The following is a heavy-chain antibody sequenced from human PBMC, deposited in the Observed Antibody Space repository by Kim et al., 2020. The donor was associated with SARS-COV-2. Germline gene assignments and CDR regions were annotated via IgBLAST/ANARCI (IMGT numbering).Heavy chain of an antibody. V-gene: IGHV4-61*02. D-gene: IGHD3-10*01. J-gene: IGHJ4*02. Sequence: SETLSLTCTVSSGSINSGSHYWTWIRQPADKTLEWIGRIDTSGSANYNPSLKSRVTISIDTSKNQFSLKLSSVTAADTAVYYCARDPYGLGPNFDDWGQGTLVTVSS. CDR2: IDTSGSA. CDR1: SGSINSGSHY. CDR3: ARDPYGLGPNFDD.